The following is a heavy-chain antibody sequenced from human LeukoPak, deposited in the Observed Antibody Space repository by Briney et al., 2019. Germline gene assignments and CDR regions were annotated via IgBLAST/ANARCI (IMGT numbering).Heavy chain of an antibody. D-gene: IGHD4-23*01. J-gene: IGHJ4*02. CDR2: IYGGGST. CDR3: ARRGDGGRSFDY. V-gene: IGHV3-53*01. Sequence: DPGGSLRLSCAASGFTVSSSYMNWVRQAPGKGLEWVSLIYGGGSTYYADSVKGRFTISRDNSKNTLYLQMNSLRAEDTAVYYCARRGDGGRSFDYWGQGTLVTVSS. CDR1: GFTVSSSY.